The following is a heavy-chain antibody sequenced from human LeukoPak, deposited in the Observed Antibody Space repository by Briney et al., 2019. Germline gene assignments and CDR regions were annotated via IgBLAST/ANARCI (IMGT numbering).Heavy chain of an antibody. CDR3: ARSHDHLWGNYPDY. J-gene: IGHJ4*02. D-gene: IGHD3-16*02. Sequence: SETLSLTCAVSGGSISSGGYSWSWIRQPPGKGLEWIGYIYHSGSTYYNPSLKSRVTISVDRSKNQFSLKLSSVTAADTAMYYCARSHDHLWGNYPDYWGQGTLVTVSS. CDR1: GGSISSGGYS. V-gene: IGHV4-30-2*01. CDR2: IYHSGST.